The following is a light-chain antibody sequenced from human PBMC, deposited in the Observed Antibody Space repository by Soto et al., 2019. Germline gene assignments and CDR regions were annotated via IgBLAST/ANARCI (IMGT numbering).Light chain of an antibody. V-gene: IGKV1-39*01. J-gene: IGKJ2*01. CDR1: QTISFY. Sequence: DIQMTQSPSSLSASVGDRVTITCRASQTISFYLNWYQQKPGKAPELLIFAASRLQIGVPSRFSGSTSETDFTLTISSLQPEDSATYYCQQSHSTPRTFGQGTKLEIK. CDR3: QQSHSTPRT. CDR2: AAS.